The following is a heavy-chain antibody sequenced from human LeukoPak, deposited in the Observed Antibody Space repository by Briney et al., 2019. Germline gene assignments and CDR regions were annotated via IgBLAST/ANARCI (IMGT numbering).Heavy chain of an antibody. CDR1: GFTFSNAW. V-gene: IGHV3-15*01. J-gene: IGHJ4*02. D-gene: IGHD6-19*01. CDR3: STESSAYFDC. Sequence: GGSLRLSCAASGFTFSNAWMSWVRQALGKGLEWVGRIKSKTDGGTTDYAAPVKGRFTISRDDSKNTLYLLMNSLKTEDTAVYYCSTESSAYFDCWGQGALVTVSS. CDR2: IKSKTDGGTT.